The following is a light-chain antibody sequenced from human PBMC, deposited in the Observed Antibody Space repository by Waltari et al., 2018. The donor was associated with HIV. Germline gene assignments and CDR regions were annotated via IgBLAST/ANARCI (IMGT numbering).Light chain of an antibody. CDR1: SGQVASYNH. CDR3: CSYAGTNAFVV. Sequence: QSALTQPDSVSGSPGQAITISCTGASGQVASYNHVPWYQQYPDKAPKLIIYEVTKRPSGISTRFSGSKSGNTASLTISGLQSEDEADYYCCSYAGTNAFVVFGGGTKLTVL. CDR2: EVT. J-gene: IGLJ2*01. V-gene: IGLV2-23*02.